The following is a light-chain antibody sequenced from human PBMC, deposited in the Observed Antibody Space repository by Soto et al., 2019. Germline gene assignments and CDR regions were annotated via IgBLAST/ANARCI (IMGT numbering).Light chain of an antibody. J-gene: IGKJ1*01. V-gene: IGKV1-5*03. CDR3: QQYDSFSWT. CDR1: PSISSW. Sequence: DIQMDQSPSSLSATVGDRVTITCRASPSISSWLAWYQQKPGKAPKLLIYKASSLESGVPSRFSGSGSATEFTLTISRLQPDDSATYYCQQYDSFSWTFGQGTKVDIK. CDR2: KAS.